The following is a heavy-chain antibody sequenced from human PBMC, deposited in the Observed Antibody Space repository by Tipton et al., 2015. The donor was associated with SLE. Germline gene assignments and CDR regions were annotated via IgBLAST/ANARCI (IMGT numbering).Heavy chain of an antibody. D-gene: IGHD4-17*01. Sequence: SLRPSCAASGFTFSSYWMSWVRQAPGKGLEWVANIKQDGSEKYYVDSVKGRFTISRDNAKNSLYLQMNSLRAEDTAVYYCARDLHDYGDYGWFDPWGQGTLVTVSS. CDR3: ARDLHDYGDYGWFDP. CDR2: IKQDGSEK. V-gene: IGHV3-7*01. J-gene: IGHJ5*02. CDR1: GFTFSSYW.